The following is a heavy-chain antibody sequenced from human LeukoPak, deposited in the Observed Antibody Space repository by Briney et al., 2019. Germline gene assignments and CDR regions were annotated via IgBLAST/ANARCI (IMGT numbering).Heavy chain of an antibody. CDR3: AKDLIVGALDY. Sequence: GGSLRLSCEASGFTFSRYAMTWIRQAPGKGLEWVSSVSGSGGSTYYADSVKGRFTISRDNSKNMLFLQMNSLRAEDTAVYYCAKDLIVGALDYWGQGTLVTVSS. CDR2: VSGSGGST. V-gene: IGHV3-23*01. CDR1: GFTFSRYA. D-gene: IGHD1-26*01. J-gene: IGHJ4*02.